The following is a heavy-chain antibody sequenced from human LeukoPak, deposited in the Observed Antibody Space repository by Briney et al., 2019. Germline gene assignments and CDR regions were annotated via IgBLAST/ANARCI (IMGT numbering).Heavy chain of an antibody. Sequence: ASVKVSCKASGGTFSSHAISWVRQAPGQGFEWMGGIIPIFGTANYAQKFQGRVTITADESTSTAYMELSSLRSEDTAVYYCARARAAGTLVWFDPWGQGTLVTVSS. V-gene: IGHV1-69*01. CDR2: IIPIFGTA. CDR1: GGTFSSHA. D-gene: IGHD6-13*01. J-gene: IGHJ5*02. CDR3: ARARAAGTLVWFDP.